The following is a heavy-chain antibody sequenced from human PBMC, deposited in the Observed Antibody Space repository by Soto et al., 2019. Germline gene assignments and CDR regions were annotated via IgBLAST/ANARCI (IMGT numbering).Heavy chain of an antibody. V-gene: IGHV3-53*01. CDR2: IYSGHTT. Sequence: EVQLVESGGGLIQPGGSLRLSCVASGFIVSSYQMSWVRQAPGKGLEWVSVIYSGHTTYYADSVEGRFTISRDDHNNTLYLQMNSLRVQDTAVYYGVRGPSDHKLRLVEWPYGDYWGQGALVTVSS. CDR3: VRGPSDHKLRLVEWPYGDY. D-gene: IGHD3-3*01. J-gene: IGHJ4*02. CDR1: GFIVSSYQ.